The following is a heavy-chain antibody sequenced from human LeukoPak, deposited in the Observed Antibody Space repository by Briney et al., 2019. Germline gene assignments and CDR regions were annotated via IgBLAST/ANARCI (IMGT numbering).Heavy chain of an antibody. Sequence: ASVKVSCKASGYTFTGYYMHWVRQAPGQGLEWMGWINPNSGGTNYAQKFQGRVTMTRDTSISTAYMELSSLRSEDTAVYYCARDPQDYVLWFDPWGQGTLVTVSS. J-gene: IGHJ5*02. CDR2: INPNSGGT. V-gene: IGHV1-2*02. CDR1: GYTFTGYY. D-gene: IGHD2/OR15-2a*01. CDR3: ARDPQDYVLWFDP.